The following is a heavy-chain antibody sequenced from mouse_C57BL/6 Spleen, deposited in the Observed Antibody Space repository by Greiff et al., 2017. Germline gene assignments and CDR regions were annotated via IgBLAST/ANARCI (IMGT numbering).Heavy chain of an antibody. CDR1: GYTFTDYY. V-gene: IGHV1-26*01. Sequence: EVQLQQSGPELVKPGASVKISCKASGYTFTDYYMNWVKQSHGKSLEWIGDINPNNGGTSYNQKFKGKATLTVDKSSSTAYMELRSLTSEDSAVYSCARLGDYDGKDYWGQGTSVTVSS. D-gene: IGHD2-4*01. J-gene: IGHJ4*01. CDR2: INPNNGGT. CDR3: ARLGDYDGKDY.